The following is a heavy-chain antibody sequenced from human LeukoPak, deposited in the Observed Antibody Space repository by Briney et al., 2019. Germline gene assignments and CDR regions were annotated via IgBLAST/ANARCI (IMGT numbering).Heavy chain of an antibody. CDR2: IYPGGSDP. CDR1: GYSFTSYW. D-gene: IGHD6-13*01. Sequence: GESLKISCKGSGYSFTSYWNDRGRQVSGKGLEWMGIIYPGGSDPRYSRSCQGQVTISANKSINTDNLQWSSLKASDTAMYYCARRGEAAEWFDPWGQGTLVTVSS. J-gene: IGHJ5*02. V-gene: IGHV5-51*01. CDR3: ARRGEAAEWFDP.